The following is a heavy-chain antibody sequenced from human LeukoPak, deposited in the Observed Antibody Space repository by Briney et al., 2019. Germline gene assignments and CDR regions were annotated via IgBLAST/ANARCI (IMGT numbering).Heavy chain of an antibody. D-gene: IGHD6-6*01. V-gene: IGHV4-39*01. J-gene: IGHJ4*02. CDR2: IYYSGST. CDR1: GGSISSSSYY. Sequence: SETLSLTCTVSGGSISSSSYYWGWIRQPPGKGLEWIGSIYYSGSTYYNPSLKSRVTTSVDTSKNQFSLKLSSVTAADTAVYYCARHLGRSSSLTGWGQGTLVTVSS. CDR3: ARHLGRSSSLTG.